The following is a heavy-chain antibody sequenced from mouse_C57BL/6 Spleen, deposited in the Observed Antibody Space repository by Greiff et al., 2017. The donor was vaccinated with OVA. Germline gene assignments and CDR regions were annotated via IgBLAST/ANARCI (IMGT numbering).Heavy chain of an antibody. CDR2: IHPNSGST. CDR1: GYTFTSYW. V-gene: IGHV1-64*01. Sequence: VQLQQPGAELVKPGASVKLSCKASGYTFTSYWMHWVKQRPGQGLEWIGMIHPNSGSTNYNEKFKSKATLTVDKSSSTAYMQLSSLTSEDSAVYYCAWAHLYDYGPYYFDYWGQGTTLTVSS. J-gene: IGHJ2*01. D-gene: IGHD2-4*01. CDR3: AWAHLYDYGPYYFDY.